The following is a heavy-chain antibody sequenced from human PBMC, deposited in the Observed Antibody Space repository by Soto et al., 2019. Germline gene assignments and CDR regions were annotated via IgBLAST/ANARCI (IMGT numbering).Heavy chain of an antibody. Sequence: QLQLQESGSGLVKPSQTLSLTCAVSGGYISSGGYSWSWIRQPPGKGLEWIGYIYHSGSTYYNPSLNSRVTISVDRSKNQFSLKLSSVTAADTAVYYCARAGGLGAVVVDYWGQGTLVTVSS. V-gene: IGHV4-30-2*01. CDR1: GGYISSGGYS. CDR2: IYHSGST. D-gene: IGHD6-19*01. CDR3: ARAGGLGAVVVDY. J-gene: IGHJ4*02.